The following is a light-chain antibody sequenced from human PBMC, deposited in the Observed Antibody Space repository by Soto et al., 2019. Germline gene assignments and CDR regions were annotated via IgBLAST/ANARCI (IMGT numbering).Light chain of an antibody. V-gene: IGKV3D-15*01. CDR3: QQYNNWPPLT. J-gene: IGKJ4*01. CDR2: GAS. Sequence: EIVMTQSPATLSVSPGDRVTLSCRASQNIDNNLAWYQQRPGQPHRLLIYGASPRANGIPARFSGSGSGTEFTLTISSLQSEDFAFYCCQQYNNWPPLTFGGGTKVEIK. CDR1: QNIDNN.